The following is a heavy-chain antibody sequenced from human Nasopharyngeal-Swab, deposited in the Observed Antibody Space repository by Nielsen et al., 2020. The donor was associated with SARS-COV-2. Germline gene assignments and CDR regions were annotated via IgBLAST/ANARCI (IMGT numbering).Heavy chain of an antibody. D-gene: IGHD3-3*01. V-gene: IGHV4-59*01. J-gene: IGHJ6*03. Sequence: WIRQPPGKGLEWIGYIYYSGSTNYNPSLKSRVTISVDTSKNQLSLKLSSVTAADTAVYYCARGPDRNYDFWSGYYTPSSYYYYYMDVWGKGTTVTVSS. CDR3: ARGPDRNYDFWSGYYTPSSYYYYYMDV. CDR2: IYYSGST.